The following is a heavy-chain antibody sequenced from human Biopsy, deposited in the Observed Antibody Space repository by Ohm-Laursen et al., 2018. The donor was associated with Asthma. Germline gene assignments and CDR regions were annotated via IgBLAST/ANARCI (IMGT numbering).Heavy chain of an antibody. Sequence: SETLSLTCLVSGDAMSTSGSHWGWIRQSPGKGLEWIGSIYYSGRTYYNPSLESRVTISADTSKNHFSLKVTSVTAADTAVYYCARAVSSSSYWYFDLWGRGDLVTVSS. V-gene: IGHV4-39*02. CDR3: ARAVSSSSYWYFDL. D-gene: IGHD6-6*01. CDR1: GDAMSTSGSH. J-gene: IGHJ2*01. CDR2: IYYSGRT.